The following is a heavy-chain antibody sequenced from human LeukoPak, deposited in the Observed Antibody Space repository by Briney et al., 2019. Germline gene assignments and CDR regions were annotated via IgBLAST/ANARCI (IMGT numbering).Heavy chain of an antibody. CDR2: IYYSGRS. CDR1: GGSISSTSYY. J-gene: IGHJ4*02. Sequence: SETLSLTCTVSGGSISSTSYYWGWIRQPPGKGLECIGSIYYSGRSYYNPSLKSRVTISVDTSKNQFSLRLSSVTAADTAVYYCARIEYSGPLDYWGQGTLVTVSS. D-gene: IGHD1-26*01. V-gene: IGHV4-39*07. CDR3: ARIEYSGPLDY.